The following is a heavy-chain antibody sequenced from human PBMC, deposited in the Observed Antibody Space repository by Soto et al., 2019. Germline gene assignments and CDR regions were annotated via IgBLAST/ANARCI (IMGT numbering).Heavy chain of an antibody. Sequence: QVQLQESGPGLVKPSGTLSLTCAVSGGSISSSNLWSWVRQPPGTGLEWIGEVYHSGSTNYNPARKCRVTISVAKSKDQVSLQLSSLLAADTGVYYCARVSGSYSYGMDVWGQGTTVTVSS. D-gene: IGHD6-19*01. J-gene: IGHJ6*02. CDR3: ARVSGSYSYGMDV. CDR2: VYHSGST. CDR1: GGSISSSNL. V-gene: IGHV4-4*02.